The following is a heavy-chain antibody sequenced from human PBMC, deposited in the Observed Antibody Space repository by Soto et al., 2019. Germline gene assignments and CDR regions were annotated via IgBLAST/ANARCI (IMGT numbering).Heavy chain of an antibody. Sequence: PGGSLRLSCAASGFTFSSYDMHWVRQAPGKGLEWVAVIWYDGSNKYYADSVKGRFTISRDNSKNTLYLQMNSLRAEDTAVYYCARDLLEWFNRYYYGMDVWGQGTTVTVSS. CDR1: GFTFSSYD. CDR2: IWYDGSNK. J-gene: IGHJ6*02. CDR3: ARDLLEWFNRYYYGMDV. V-gene: IGHV3-33*01. D-gene: IGHD3-3*01.